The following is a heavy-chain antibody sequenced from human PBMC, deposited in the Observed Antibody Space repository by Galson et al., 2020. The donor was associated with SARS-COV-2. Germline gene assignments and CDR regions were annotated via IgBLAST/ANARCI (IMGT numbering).Heavy chain of an antibody. J-gene: IGHJ6*02. CDR2: ISSSGSTL. CDR3: ARNYDFWSGYSYYDYYGMDV. Sequence: TGGSLRLSCAASGFTFSSYEMNWVRQAPGKGLEWVSYISSSGSTLYYADSVKGRFTISRDNAKNSLYLQMNSLRAEDTAVYYCARNYDFWSGYSYYDYYGMDVWGQGTTVTVSS. V-gene: IGHV3-48*03. D-gene: IGHD3-3*01. CDR1: GFTFSSYE.